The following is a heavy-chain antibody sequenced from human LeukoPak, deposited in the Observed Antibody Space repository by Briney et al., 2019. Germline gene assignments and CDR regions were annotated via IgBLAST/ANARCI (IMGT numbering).Heavy chain of an antibody. V-gene: IGHV3-9*01. J-gene: IGHJ4*02. CDR1: GFTFDDYA. Sequence: QPGGSLRLSCAASGFTFDDYATHWVRQAPGKGLEWVSGISWNSGSIGYADSVKGRFTISRDNAKNSLYLQMNSLRAEDTALYYCAKDTGYDSSGYYSGFDYWGQGTLVTVSS. CDR2: ISWNSGSI. CDR3: AKDTGYDSSGYYSGFDY. D-gene: IGHD3-22*01.